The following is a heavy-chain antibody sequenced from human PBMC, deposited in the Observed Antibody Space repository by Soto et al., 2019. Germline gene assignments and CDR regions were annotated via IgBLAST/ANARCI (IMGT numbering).Heavy chain of an antibody. CDR1: GDSVRSHY. V-gene: IGHV4-59*02. D-gene: IGHD5-18*01. CDR2: ISYTGGS. Sequence: QVQLQESGPGLVKPSETLSLTCAVSGDSVRSHYWSWIRQPPGKGLEWIGYISYTGGSNYNPALESRVTISLDTSKSQFSRTLTSLTAADTAVYYCGRAVDSAMVDNWIDPWGQGTLVTVSS. J-gene: IGHJ5*02. CDR3: GRAVDSAMVDNWIDP.